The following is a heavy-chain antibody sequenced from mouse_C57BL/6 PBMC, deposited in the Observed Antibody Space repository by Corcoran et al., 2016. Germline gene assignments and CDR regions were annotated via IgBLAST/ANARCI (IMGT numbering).Heavy chain of an antibody. D-gene: IGHD1-1*01. CDR3: ARRGGYYGSSYKTDYFDY. CDR2: INPNNGGT. CDR1: GYTFTDYY. J-gene: IGHJ2*01. Sequence: EVQLQQSGPELVKPGASVKISCKASGYTFTDYYMNWVKQSHGKSLEWIGDINPNNGGTSYNQKFKGKATLTVDKSSSTAYMELRSLTSEDSAVYYCARRGGYYGSSYKTDYFDYWGQGTTLTVSS. V-gene: IGHV1-26*01.